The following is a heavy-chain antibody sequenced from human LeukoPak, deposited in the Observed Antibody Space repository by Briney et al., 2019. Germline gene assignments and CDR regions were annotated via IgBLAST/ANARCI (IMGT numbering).Heavy chain of an antibody. J-gene: IGHJ4*02. D-gene: IGHD3-10*01. CDR3: ARDARPNYYTSGSGI. CDR1: GFTFSSYW. V-gene: IGHV3-7*01. CDR2: INQHGNEK. Sequence: GGSLRLSCATSGFTFSSYWMSWVRQAPGKGLEWVANINQHGNEKYYVDSVKGRFTISRDNAKNSLYLQMNSLRAGDTAVYYCARDARPNYYTSGSGIWGQGTLVTVPS.